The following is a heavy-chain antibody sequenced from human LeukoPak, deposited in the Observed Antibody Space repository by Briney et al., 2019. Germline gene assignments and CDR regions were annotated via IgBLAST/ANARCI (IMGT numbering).Heavy chain of an antibody. CDR3: ARALGYNLGDYFDY. CDR1: GFTFSSYE. CDR2: ISSSGSTI. Sequence: GGSLRLSCAASGFTFSSYEMNWVRQAPGKGLEWVSYISSSGSTIYYADSVKGRFTTSRDNAKNSLYLQMNSLRAEDTAVYYCARALGYNLGDYFDYWGQGTLVTVSS. D-gene: IGHD1-1*01. V-gene: IGHV3-48*03. J-gene: IGHJ4*02.